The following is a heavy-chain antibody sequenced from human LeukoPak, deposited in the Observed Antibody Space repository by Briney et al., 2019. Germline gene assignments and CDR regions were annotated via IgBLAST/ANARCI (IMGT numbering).Heavy chain of an antibody. V-gene: IGHV3-23*01. CDR3: AKSYGDYYYYYGMDV. CDR2: TSGSGGST. D-gene: IGHD4-17*01. Sequence: GVSLRLFCAASGFTFSSYAMSWVRQAPGKGLEWVSATSGSGGSTDYADSVKGRFTISRDNSKNTLYLQMNSLRAEDTAVYYCAKSYGDYYYYYGMDVWGQGTTVTVSS. J-gene: IGHJ6*02. CDR1: GFTFSSYA.